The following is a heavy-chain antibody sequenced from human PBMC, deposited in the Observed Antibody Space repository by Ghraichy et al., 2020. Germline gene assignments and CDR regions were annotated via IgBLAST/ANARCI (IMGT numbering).Heavy chain of an antibody. CDR2: MNPNSGNT. CDR3: ARWDLASAPYGNYDSSGYYSGTRDY. CDR1: GYTFTSYD. Sequence: ASVKVSCKASGYTFTSYDINWVRQATGQGLEWMGWMNPNSGNTGYAQKFQGRVTMTRNTSISTAYMELSSLRSEDTAVYYCARWDLASAPYGNYDSSGYYSGTRDYWGQGTLVTVSS. V-gene: IGHV1-8*01. D-gene: IGHD3-22*01. J-gene: IGHJ4*02.